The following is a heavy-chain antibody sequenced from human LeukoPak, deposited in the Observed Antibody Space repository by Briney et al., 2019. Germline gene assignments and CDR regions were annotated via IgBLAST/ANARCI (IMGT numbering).Heavy chain of an antibody. Sequence: PGGSLRLSCSASGFTFSSYAMHWVRQAPGKGLEYVSAISSNGGSTYYADSVKGRFTISRDNSKNTLSLQMNSLRAEDTAVYYCARDYGSGIDCWGQGTLVTVSS. CDR3: ARDYGSGIDC. CDR1: GFTFSSYA. V-gene: IGHV3-64*04. CDR2: ISSNGGST. J-gene: IGHJ4*02. D-gene: IGHD3-10*01.